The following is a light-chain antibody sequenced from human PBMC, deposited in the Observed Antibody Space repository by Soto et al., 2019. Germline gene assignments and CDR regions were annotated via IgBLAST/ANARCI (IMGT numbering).Light chain of an antibody. Sequence: EIVMTQSPVTLSVSPGERATLSCRASQSVSSNLAWYQQKPGQAPRLLIYDASTRATGVPARFSGSGSGTEFTLTISSLQSEDFAVYYCQQYNNWPQTFGQGIKVEIK. CDR2: DAS. CDR1: QSVSSN. J-gene: IGKJ1*01. V-gene: IGKV3-15*01. CDR3: QQYNNWPQT.